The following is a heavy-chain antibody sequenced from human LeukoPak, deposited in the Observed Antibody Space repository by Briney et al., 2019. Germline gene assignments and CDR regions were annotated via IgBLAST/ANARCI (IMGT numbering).Heavy chain of an antibody. CDR2: IYSSGST. CDR3: ARDSGYWLY. D-gene: IGHD3-22*01. Sequence: SETLSLTCTVSGDSITSGSYYWGWIRQTPGKGLEWMGNIYSSGSTSFNPSFKSRITMSVDPSKNQFSLKLNSVTAADTAVYFCARDSGYWLYWGQGTLVTVSS. V-gene: IGHV4-39*07. CDR1: GDSITSGSYY. J-gene: IGHJ4*02.